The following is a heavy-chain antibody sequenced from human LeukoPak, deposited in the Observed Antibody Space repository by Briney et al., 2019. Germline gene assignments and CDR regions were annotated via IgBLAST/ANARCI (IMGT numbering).Heavy chain of an antibody. CDR3: ARHTGSLYDFWSGYIDY. Sequence: PSETLSLTCTVSGGSISSSSYYWGWIRQPPGKGLEWIGSIYYSGSTYYNPSLKSRVTISVDTSKNQFSLKLSSVTAADTAVYYCARHTGSLYDFWSGYIDYWGQGTLVTVSS. CDR1: GGSISSSSYY. CDR2: IYYSGST. J-gene: IGHJ4*02. D-gene: IGHD3-3*01. V-gene: IGHV4-39*01.